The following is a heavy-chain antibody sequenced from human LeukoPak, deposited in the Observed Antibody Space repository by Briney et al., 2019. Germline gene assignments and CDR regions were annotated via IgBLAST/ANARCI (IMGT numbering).Heavy chain of an antibody. CDR1: GGSISSGGYS. D-gene: IGHD4-11*01. CDR2: IYHSGST. J-gene: IGHJ4*02. V-gene: IGHV4-30-2*01. CDR3: ARGRGAPTTVTTHYFDY. Sequence: PSETLSLTCAVSGGSISSGGYSWSWIRQPPGKGLEWIVYIYHSGSTHYNPSLKSRVTISVDKSKNQFSLKLGSVTAADTAVYYCARGRGAPTTVTTHYFDYWGQGTLVTVSS.